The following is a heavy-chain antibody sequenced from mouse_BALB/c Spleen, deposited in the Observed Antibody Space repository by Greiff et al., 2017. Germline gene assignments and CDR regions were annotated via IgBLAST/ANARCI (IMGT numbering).Heavy chain of an antibody. CDR3: AREGTGSFAY. D-gene: IGHD4-1*01. CDR2: ISNLAYSI. J-gene: IGHJ3*01. V-gene: IGHV5-15*02. CDR1: GFTFSDYG. Sequence: EVKLVESGGGLVQPGGSRKLSYAASGFTFSDYGMAWVRQAPGKGPEWVAFISNLAYSIYYADTVTGRFTISRENAKNTLYLEMSSLRSEDTAMYYCAREGTGSFAYWGQGTLVTVSA.